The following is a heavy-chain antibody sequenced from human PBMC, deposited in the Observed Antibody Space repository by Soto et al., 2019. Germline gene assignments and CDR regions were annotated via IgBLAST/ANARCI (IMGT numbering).Heavy chain of an antibody. Sequence: SETLSLTCTFSSASITSLSYYWGWIRQPPGKGLEWIGSIYYSGSTYYNPSLKSRVTISVDTSKNQFSLKLSSVTAADTAVYYCARRGSSSWYGYWGQGTLVTVS. CDR3: ARRGSSSWYGY. D-gene: IGHD6-13*01. CDR1: SASITSLSYY. V-gene: IGHV4-39*01. J-gene: IGHJ4*02. CDR2: IYYSGST.